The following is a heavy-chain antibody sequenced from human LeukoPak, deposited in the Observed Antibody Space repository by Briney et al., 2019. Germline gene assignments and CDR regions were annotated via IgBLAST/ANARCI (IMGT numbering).Heavy chain of an antibody. J-gene: IGHJ4*02. CDR1: GFTFSNAW. CDR2: IKSKTDGGTT. CDR3: TTLTYYDSSGPRDY. V-gene: IGHV3-15*01. D-gene: IGHD3-22*01. Sequence: PGGSLRLSCAASGFTFSNAWMSWVRQAPGKGLEWVGRIKSKTDGGTTDYAAPVKGRFTISRDDSKNTLYLQMNSLKTEDTAVYYCTTLTYYDSSGPRDYWGQGTLVTVSS.